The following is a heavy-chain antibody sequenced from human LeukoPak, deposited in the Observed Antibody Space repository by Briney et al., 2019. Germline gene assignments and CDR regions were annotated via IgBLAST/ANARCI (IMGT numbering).Heavy chain of an antibody. V-gene: IGHV4-59*01. J-gene: IGHJ4*02. CDR2: IYYSGST. D-gene: IGHD1-1*01. Sequence: PSETLSLTCTVSGGSISSYYWSWIRQPPGKGLEWIGYIYYSGSTNYNPSLKSRVTISVDTSKNQFSLKLSSVTAADTAVYYCARGGTTNRFDYWGQGTLVTVSS. CDR1: GGSISSYY. CDR3: ARGGTTNRFDY.